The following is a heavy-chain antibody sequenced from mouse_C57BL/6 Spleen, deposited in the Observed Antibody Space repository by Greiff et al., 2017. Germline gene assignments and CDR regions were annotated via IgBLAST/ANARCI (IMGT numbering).Heavy chain of an antibody. V-gene: IGHV5-16*01. Sequence: EVQLEESEGGLVQPGSSMKLSCTASGFTFSDYYMAWVRQVPEKGLEWVANINYDGSSTYYLDSLKSRFIISKDNAKNILYLQRSSLKSEDTATYYCARDDNYYAMDYWGQGTSVTVSS. CDR3: ARDDNYYAMDY. CDR2: INYDGSST. CDR1: GFTFSDYY. J-gene: IGHJ4*01.